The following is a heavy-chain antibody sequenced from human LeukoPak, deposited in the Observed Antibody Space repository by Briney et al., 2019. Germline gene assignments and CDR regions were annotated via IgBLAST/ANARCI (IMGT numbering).Heavy chain of an antibody. CDR2: INHSGST. CDR1: GGSFSGYY. V-gene: IGHV4-34*01. J-gene: IGHJ4*02. D-gene: IGHD3-22*01. Sequence: SETLSLPCAVYGGSFSGYYWSWLRHPPGKGLEWIGEINHSGSTNYNPFLKRRVTISVDTSKNQFSLQLRSVTAADTAVYYCATFCYDSSGYYVGYDYWGQGALVTVSS. CDR3: ATFCYDSSGYYVGYDY.